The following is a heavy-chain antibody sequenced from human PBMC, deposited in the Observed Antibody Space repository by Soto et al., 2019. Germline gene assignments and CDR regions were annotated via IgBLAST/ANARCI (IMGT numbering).Heavy chain of an antibody. CDR2: MNPNSGNT. CDR3: ARIRDSSGSDAFDI. Sequence: GASVKVSCKASGYTFTSYDINWVRQATGQGLEWMGWMNPNSGNTGYAQKFQGRVTMTRNTAINTAYMEVTSPRSEDTAVYYCARIRDSSGSDAFDIWGQGTMVTVSS. V-gene: IGHV1-8*01. CDR1: GYTFTSYD. J-gene: IGHJ3*02. D-gene: IGHD3-22*01.